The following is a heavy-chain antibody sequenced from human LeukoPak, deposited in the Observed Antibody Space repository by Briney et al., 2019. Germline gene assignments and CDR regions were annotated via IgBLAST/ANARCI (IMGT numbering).Heavy chain of an antibody. J-gene: IGHJ6*02. CDR2: INAGNGNT. V-gene: IGHV1-3*01. CDR3: ARDDIVVVPAVTAGYYGMDV. Sequence: ASVKVSCKASGYTFTSYGISWVRQAPGQGLEWMGWINAGNGNTKYSQKFQGRVTITRDTSATIAYMELSSLRSEDTAVYYCARDDIVVVPAVTAGYYGMDVWGQGTTVTVSS. D-gene: IGHD2-2*01. CDR1: GYTFTSYG.